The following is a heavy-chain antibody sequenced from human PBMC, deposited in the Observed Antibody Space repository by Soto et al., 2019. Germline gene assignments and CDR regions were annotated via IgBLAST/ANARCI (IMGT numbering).Heavy chain of an antibody. V-gene: IGHV4-4*02. CDR1: GGSISSSNW. Sequence: QVQLQESGPGLVKPSGTLSLTCAVSGGSISSSNWWSWVRQPPGKGLEWIGEIYHSGSTNYNPSLKSRVTIAVDKTKNHFSLKLSSATAADTAVYYCSREQATAVYYGMDVWGQGTTVTVSS. CDR3: SREQATAVYYGMDV. CDR2: IYHSGST. D-gene: IGHD4-4*01. J-gene: IGHJ6*02.